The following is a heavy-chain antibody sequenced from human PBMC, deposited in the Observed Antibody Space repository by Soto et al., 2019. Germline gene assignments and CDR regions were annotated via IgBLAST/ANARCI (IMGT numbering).Heavy chain of an antibody. J-gene: IGHJ4*02. CDR1: GFSLSTSGVG. Sequence: QITLRESGPTLVKPTQTLTLTCTFSGFSLSTSGVGVGWIRQPPGKALELVALVFWDDDKRYSTLLKKRVTITKDTSKNQVVLTMTNMDPVDTGTYYCAHRSATDGGAFGFWGQGTLVTVSS. D-gene: IGHD1-26*01. CDR2: VFWDDDK. CDR3: AHRSATDGGAFGF. V-gene: IGHV2-5*02.